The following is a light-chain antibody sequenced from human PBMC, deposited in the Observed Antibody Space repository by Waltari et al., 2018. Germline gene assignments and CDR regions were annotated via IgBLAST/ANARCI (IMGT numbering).Light chain of an antibody. J-gene: IGKJ5*01. CDR2: DAS. Sequence: EVVLTQSPATLSLSPGESATLPCRASQSVSNSLAWYRQTPGQAPSLLSYDASTRAAGIPGRFSGSGSGTDFTLTISSLEPEDFAVYYCQLRTGWPMTFGQGTRLEIK. CDR3: QLRTGWPMT. CDR1: QSVSNS. V-gene: IGKV3-11*01.